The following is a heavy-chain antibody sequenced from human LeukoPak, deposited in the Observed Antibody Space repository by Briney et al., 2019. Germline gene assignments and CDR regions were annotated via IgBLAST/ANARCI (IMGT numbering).Heavy chain of an antibody. Sequence: SETLSLTCTVSGGSIGSGDYYWSWIRQPPGKGLEGIGYIYYSGSTYYNPSLKSRITISVNTSKSQFSLKLSSVTAADTAVDYCARGLFGYSSSTTWYRWFDPWGQGTLVTVSS. CDR3: ARGLFGYSSSTTWYRWFDP. V-gene: IGHV4-30-4*08. CDR1: GGSIGSGDYY. J-gene: IGHJ5*02. CDR2: IYYSGST. D-gene: IGHD2-2*03.